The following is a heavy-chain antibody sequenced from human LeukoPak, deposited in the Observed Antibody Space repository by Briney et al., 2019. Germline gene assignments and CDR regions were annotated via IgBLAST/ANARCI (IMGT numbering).Heavy chain of an antibody. CDR3: AKDLRDIVVVVAAFSALDI. V-gene: IGHV3-23*01. J-gene: IGHJ3*02. CDR2: ISGSGGST. D-gene: IGHD2-15*01. Sequence: GGSLRLSCAASGFTFSSYAMSWVRQAPGKGLEWVSAISGSGGSTYYADSVRGRFTISRDNSKNTLYLQMNSLRAEDTAVYYCAKDLRDIVVVVAAFSALDIWGQGTMVTVSS. CDR1: GFTFSSYA.